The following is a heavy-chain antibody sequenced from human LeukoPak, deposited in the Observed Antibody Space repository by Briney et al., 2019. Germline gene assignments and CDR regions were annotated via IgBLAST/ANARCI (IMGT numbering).Heavy chain of an antibody. CDR2: IIPIFGTA. CDR1: GGTFSSYA. V-gene: IGHV1-69*13. J-gene: IGHJ6*03. Sequence: SVKVSCKASGGTFSSYAISWVRQAPGQGLEWMGGIIPIFGTANYAQKFQDRVTITADESTSTAYMELSSLRSEDTAVYYCARDGASRNYYGSGSFYYMDVWGKGTTVTISS. CDR3: ARDGASRNYYGSGSFYYMDV. D-gene: IGHD3-10*01.